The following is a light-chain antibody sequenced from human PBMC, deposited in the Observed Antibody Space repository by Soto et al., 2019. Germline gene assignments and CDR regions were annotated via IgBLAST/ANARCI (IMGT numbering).Light chain of an antibody. CDR2: DAS. Sequence: IVLTHSPGTLSLSPLERATLSFMSSQSVSTYLAWYQQQPGRAPRLLIYDASTRDTGIPTRFSGSGSGADFTLSISRLEPEDFAVYYCQQYGSSPPRTFGQGTKVDIK. V-gene: IGKV3-20*01. CDR1: QSVSTY. CDR3: QQYGSSPPRT. J-gene: IGKJ1*01.